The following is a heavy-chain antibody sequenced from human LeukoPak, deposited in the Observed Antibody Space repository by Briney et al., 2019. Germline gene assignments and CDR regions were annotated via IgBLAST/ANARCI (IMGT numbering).Heavy chain of an antibody. V-gene: IGHV4-38-2*01. CDR3: ARRSVNWDNWSDP. Sequence: SETLSLTCAVSGYSISSGYYWGWIRQPPGKGLEWIGSIYHSGSTYYNPSLKSRVTISVDTSKNQFSLKLSSVTAADTAVYYCARRSVNWDNWSDPWGQGTLVTVSS. J-gene: IGHJ5*02. CDR1: GYSISSGYY. D-gene: IGHD4-11*01. CDR2: IYHSGST.